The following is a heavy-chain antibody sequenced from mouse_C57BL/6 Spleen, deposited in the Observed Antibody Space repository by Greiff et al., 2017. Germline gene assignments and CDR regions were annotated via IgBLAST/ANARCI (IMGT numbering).Heavy chain of an antibody. Sequence: QVQLQQSGAELVRPGSSVKLSCKASGYTFTSYWMHWVKQRPIQGLEWIGNIDPSDSETHYNQKFKDKATLTVDKSSSTAYMQLSSLTSEDSAVYYCASGRTGTSDYAMDYWGQGTSVTVSS. V-gene: IGHV1-52*01. D-gene: IGHD4-1*01. CDR2: IDPSDSET. J-gene: IGHJ4*01. CDR1: GYTFTSYW. CDR3: ASGRTGTSDYAMDY.